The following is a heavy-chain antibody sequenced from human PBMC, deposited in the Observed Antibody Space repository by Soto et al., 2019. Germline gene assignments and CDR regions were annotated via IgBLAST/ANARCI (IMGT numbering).Heavy chain of an antibody. CDR1: GFSLSTYHMG. Sequence: QITLKESGPTLVSPAQTLTLTCDFSGFSLSTYHMGVSWIRQPPGKALEWLALIYWDDDKRYSPSLKDRLATHKDTASNRVVLTITNIDPGDSATYFCAHAGDYDLLTFDHWGPGTLVTVSS. V-gene: IGHV2-5*02. CDR2: IYWDDDK. D-gene: IGHD4-17*01. CDR3: AHAGDYDLLTFDH. J-gene: IGHJ4*02.